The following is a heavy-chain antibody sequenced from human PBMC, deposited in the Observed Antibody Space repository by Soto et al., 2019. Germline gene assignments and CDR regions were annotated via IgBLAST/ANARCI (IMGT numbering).Heavy chain of an antibody. CDR1: GGSFSGYY. V-gene: IGHV4-34*01. CDR2: INHSGST. CDR3: ARAIAAAVYYFEY. D-gene: IGHD6-13*01. J-gene: IGHJ4*02. Sequence: QVQLQQWGAGLLKPSETLSLTCAVYGGSFSGYYWSWIRQPPGKGLEWIGEINHSGSTNYNPSLKSRVTISVDTSKNQFSLKLSSVTAADTAVYYCARAIAAAVYYFEYWGQGTLVTVSS.